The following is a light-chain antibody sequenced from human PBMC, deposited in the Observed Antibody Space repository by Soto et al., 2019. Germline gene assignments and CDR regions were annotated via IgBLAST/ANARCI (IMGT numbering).Light chain of an antibody. Sequence: EIVLTQSPGTLSLSPGERATLSCRASQGIGDTLAWYQHKPGQTPRLLIYDTSTRATGVPTRFSGSRSGAEFTLPINSLQSEDFAVYYCQTYNNWPLTFGGGTKVDIK. CDR1: QGIGDT. J-gene: IGKJ4*01. CDR3: QTYNNWPLT. V-gene: IGKV3-15*01. CDR2: DTS.